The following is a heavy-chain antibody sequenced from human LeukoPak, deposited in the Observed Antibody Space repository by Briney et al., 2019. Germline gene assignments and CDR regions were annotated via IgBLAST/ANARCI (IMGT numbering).Heavy chain of an antibody. CDR3: ARDRDNLYLMDV. D-gene: IGHD1-14*01. J-gene: IGHJ6*02. V-gene: IGHV1-2*02. CDR1: GYTFTGYY. CDR2: INPNSGGT. Sequence: EASVKVSCKASGYTFTGYYIHWVRQAPGQGLEWMGWINPNSGGTNYAQKFQGRVTMTRDTSISTAYMELSRLRSDDTAVYYCARDRDNLYLMDVWGQGTTVTVSS.